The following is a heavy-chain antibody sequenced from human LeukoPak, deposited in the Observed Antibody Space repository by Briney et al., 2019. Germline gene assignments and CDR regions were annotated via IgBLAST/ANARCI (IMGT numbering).Heavy chain of an antibody. Sequence: SVKVSCKASGGTFTSYAISWVRQAPGQGLEWMGGIIPIFGTANYAQKFQGRVTITTDESTSTAYMELSSLRSEDTAVYYCARGGYYDSSLFDPWGQGTLVTVSS. V-gene: IGHV1-69*05. CDR1: GGTFTSYA. CDR3: ARGGYYDSSLFDP. D-gene: IGHD3-22*01. J-gene: IGHJ5*02. CDR2: IIPIFGTA.